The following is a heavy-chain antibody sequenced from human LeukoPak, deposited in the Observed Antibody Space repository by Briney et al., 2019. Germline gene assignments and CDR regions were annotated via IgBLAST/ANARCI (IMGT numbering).Heavy chain of an antibody. CDR2: INPNSGGT. CDR3: ARGGLRVMVYRLYYMDV. CDR1: GYTFTGYY. J-gene: IGHJ6*03. V-gene: IGHV1-2*02. Sequence: SVKVSCKASGYTFTGYYMHWVRQAPGQGLEWMGWINPNSGGTNYAQKFQGRVTMTRDTSISTACMELTRLRSDDTAVYYCARGGLRVMVYRLYYMDVWGKGTTVTVSS. D-gene: IGHD2-8*01.